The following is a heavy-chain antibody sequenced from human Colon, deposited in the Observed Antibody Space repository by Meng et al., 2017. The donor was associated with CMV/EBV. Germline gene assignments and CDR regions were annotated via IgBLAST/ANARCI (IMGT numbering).Heavy chain of an antibody. D-gene: IGHD2-21*01. CDR1: GFIFSNYG. Sequence: GESLKISCAASGFIFSNYGMQWVRQAPGKGLEWVTFIQNDGSTKFYADSVKGRFTISRDNFKHTMYVQMNNLRPEDTDVYYCTTRHGPPAPGDSYSPLRPFNVWGQGTMVTVSS. V-gene: IGHV3-30*02. CDR3: TTRHGPPAPGDSYSPLRPFNV. J-gene: IGHJ3*01. CDR2: IQNDGSTK.